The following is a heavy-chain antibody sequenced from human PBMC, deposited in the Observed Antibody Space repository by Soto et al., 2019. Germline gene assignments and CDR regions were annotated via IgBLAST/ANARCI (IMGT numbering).Heavy chain of an antibody. CDR1: GYTFTSFG. J-gene: IGHJ6*02. D-gene: IGHD6-19*01. CDR3: ARDTITVAGTSYYYGMDV. Sequence: QVQLVQSGAEVKKPGASVKVSCKASGYTFTSFGFSWVRQAPGQGLEWMGWISAYNGNTNYAQKVQGRVTMTTDTSTSTAYMELRSLIADDTAVYYCARDTITVAGTSYYYGMDVWGQGTTVTVSS. V-gene: IGHV1-18*01. CDR2: ISAYNGNT.